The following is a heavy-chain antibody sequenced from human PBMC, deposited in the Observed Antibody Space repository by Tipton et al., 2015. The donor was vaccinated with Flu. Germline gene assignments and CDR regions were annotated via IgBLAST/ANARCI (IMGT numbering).Heavy chain of an antibody. CDR1: GYTFTSNW. CDR3: ATGGLRYGFWATVSRYYFDY. V-gene: IGHV5-51*03. CDR2: IFAGDSDV. D-gene: IGHD3-3*01. Sequence: QLVQSGAELKKTGESLKISCQGSGYTFTSNWIGWVRQTPGKGLEWMGIIFAGDSDVRYSPSFQGQVTISVDRSISTAYLQWSSLKASDTAMYYCATGGLRYGFWATVSRYYFDYWGQGTLVTVSS. J-gene: IGHJ4*02.